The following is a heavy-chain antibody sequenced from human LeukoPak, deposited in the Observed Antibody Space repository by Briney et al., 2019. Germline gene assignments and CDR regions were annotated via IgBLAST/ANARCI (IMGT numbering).Heavy chain of an antibody. CDR2: MNSNSGNT. V-gene: IGHV1-8*03. D-gene: IGHD3-3*01. CDR3: ARGLWRYYDFWSGYNDKYYFDY. J-gene: IGHJ4*02. Sequence: ASAKDSSKASVYTSTTYDINWVRQATRQGLEGMGWMNSNSGNTGYAQKFQGSVPITRNTSISTAYMELSNLRSEDTAVYYCARGLWRYYDFWSGYNDKYYFDYWGQGTLVTVSS. CDR1: VYTSTTYD.